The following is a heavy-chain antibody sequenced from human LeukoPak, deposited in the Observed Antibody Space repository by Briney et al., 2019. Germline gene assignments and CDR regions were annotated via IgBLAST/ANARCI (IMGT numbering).Heavy chain of an antibody. CDR3: ARDLRYSGYDERDDAFDI. CDR2: IYSGGGT. CDR1: GFTVSSNY. D-gene: IGHD5-12*01. Sequence: GGSLRLSCAASGFTVSSNYMSWVRQAPGKGLEWVSVIYSGGGTYYADSVKGRFTISRDNSKNTLYLQMNSLRAEDTAVYYCARDLRYSGYDERDDAFDIWGQGTMVTVSS. J-gene: IGHJ3*02. V-gene: IGHV3-66*02.